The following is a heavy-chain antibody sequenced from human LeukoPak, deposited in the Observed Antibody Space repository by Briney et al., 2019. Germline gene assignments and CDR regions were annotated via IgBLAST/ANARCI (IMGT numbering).Heavy chain of an antibody. D-gene: IGHD4-17*01. CDR2: INPSGGST. J-gene: IGHJ6*02. CDR1: GYTFTSYY. V-gene: IGHV1-46*01. CDR3: ARDRTATVTIGRPQKYYYGMDV. Sequence: ASVKVSCKSSGYTFTSYYMHWVRQAPGQGLEWMGIINPSGGSTSYAQKFQCRVTMTRDTSTSTVYMELSSLRSEDTAVYYCARDRTATVTIGRPQKYYYGMDVWGQGTTVTVSS.